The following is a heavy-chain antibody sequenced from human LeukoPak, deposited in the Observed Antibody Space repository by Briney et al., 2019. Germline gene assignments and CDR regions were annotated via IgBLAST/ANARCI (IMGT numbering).Heavy chain of an antibody. CDR1: GFTFSSYG. CDR2: IWYDGSNK. V-gene: IGHV3-33*01. J-gene: IGHJ4*02. D-gene: IGHD3-22*01. CDR3: ARWYNDYYDSSGLDY. Sequence: GGSLSLSCAASGFTFSSYGMHWVGQAPGRGLEGVAVIWYDGSNKYYADSVKGRFTIPRDNSKNTLYLQMNSLRAEDTAVYYCARWYNDYYDSSGLDYWGQGTLVTVSS.